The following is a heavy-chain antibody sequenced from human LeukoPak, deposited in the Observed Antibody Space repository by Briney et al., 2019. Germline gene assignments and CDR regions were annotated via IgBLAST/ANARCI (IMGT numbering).Heavy chain of an antibody. V-gene: IGHV4-59*01. Sequence: SETLSLTCTVSGGSISNYYWSWIRQPPVKGLEWIGYIYYSGSTNYNPSLKSRVTMSVDTSKNQFSLKLSSVTAADTAVYYCARDLGRGYSGYDYVAAFDIWGQGTMVTVSS. J-gene: IGHJ3*02. CDR1: GGSISNYY. D-gene: IGHD5-12*01. CDR3: ARDLGRGYSGYDYVAAFDI. CDR2: IYYSGST.